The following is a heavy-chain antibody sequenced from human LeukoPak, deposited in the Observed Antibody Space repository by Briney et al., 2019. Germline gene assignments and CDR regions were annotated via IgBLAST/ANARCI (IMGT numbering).Heavy chain of an antibody. D-gene: IGHD1-26*01. CDR2: IYYSGST. CDR3: VKSGGYGLIDC. CDR1: GGSISSYY. Sequence: SETLSLTCTVSGGSISSYYWSWIRQPPGKGLEWIGNIYYSGSTYYNASLQSRVTISIDTSKNQVSLRLNSVTAADTAMYYCVKSGGYGLIDCWGQGTLVTVSS. J-gene: IGHJ4*02. V-gene: IGHV4-59*04.